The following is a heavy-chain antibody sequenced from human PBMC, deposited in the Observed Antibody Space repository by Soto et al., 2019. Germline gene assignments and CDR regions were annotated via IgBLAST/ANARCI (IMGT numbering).Heavy chain of an antibody. J-gene: IGHJ4*02. CDR1: GFTFSSYG. V-gene: IGHV3-30*18. Sequence: QVQLVESGGGVVQPGRSLRLSCAASGFTFSSYGMHWVRQAPGKGLEWVAVISYDGSNKYYADSVKGRFTISRDNSKNTLYLQMNSLRAEDTAVYYCAKGLRVGVELWLYDYWGQGTLVTVSS. CDR3: AKGLRVGVELWLYDY. CDR2: ISYDGSNK. D-gene: IGHD5-18*01.